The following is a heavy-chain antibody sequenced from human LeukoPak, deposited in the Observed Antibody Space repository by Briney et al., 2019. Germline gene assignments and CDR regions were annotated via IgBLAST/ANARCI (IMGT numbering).Heavy chain of an antibody. Sequence: GGSLRLSCAASGFTFSSYAMSWVRQAPGKGLEWVSAISGSGGSTYYADSVKGRFTISRDNSKNTLYLQMNSLKTEDTAVYYCTTGVEYFDYWGQGTLVTVSS. CDR1: GFTFSSYA. D-gene: IGHD3-3*01. CDR3: TTGVEYFDY. CDR2: ISGSGGST. J-gene: IGHJ4*02. V-gene: IGHV3-23*01.